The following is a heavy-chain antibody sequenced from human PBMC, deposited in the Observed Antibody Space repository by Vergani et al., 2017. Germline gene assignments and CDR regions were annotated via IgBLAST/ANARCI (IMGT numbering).Heavy chain of an antibody. CDR2: ISWNSGSI. J-gene: IGHJ3*02. CDR1: GFTFDDYA. Sequence: EVQLLESGGGLVQPGGSLRLSCAASGFTFDDYAMHWVRQAPGKGLEWVSGISWNSGSIGYADSVKGRFTISRDNAKNSLYLQMNSLRAEDTALYYCAKDRSAARDAFDIWGQGTMVTVSS. V-gene: IGHV3-9*01. CDR3: AKDRSAARDAFDI. D-gene: IGHD6-6*01.